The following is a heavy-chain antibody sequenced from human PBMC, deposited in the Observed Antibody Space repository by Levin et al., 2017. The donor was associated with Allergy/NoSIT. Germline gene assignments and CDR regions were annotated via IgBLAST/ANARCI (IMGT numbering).Heavy chain of an antibody. V-gene: IGHV1-69*02. CDR2: IIPILGIA. J-gene: IGHJ4*02. CDR1: GGTFSSYT. D-gene: IGHD6-13*01. Sequence: EASVKVSCKASGGTFSSYTISWVRQAPGQGLEWMGRIIPILGIANYAQKFQGRVTITADKSTSTAYMELSSLRSEDTAVYYCARAVDGSSSWYSLPFDYWGQGTLVTVSS. CDR3: ARAVDGSSSWYSLPFDY.